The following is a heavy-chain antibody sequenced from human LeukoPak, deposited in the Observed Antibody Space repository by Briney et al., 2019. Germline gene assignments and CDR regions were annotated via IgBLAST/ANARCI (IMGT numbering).Heavy chain of an antibody. CDR3: ARDPGWQLGYAFDI. J-gene: IGHJ3*02. Sequence: PSETLSLTCAVSGGSISSGGYYWSWIRQPPGKGLEWIGYIYHSGSTYYNPSLKSRVTISVDRSKNQFSLKLSSVTAADTAVYYCARDPGWQLGYAFDIWGQGTMVTVSS. CDR2: IYHSGST. CDR1: GGSISSGGYY. V-gene: IGHV4-30-2*01. D-gene: IGHD6-6*01.